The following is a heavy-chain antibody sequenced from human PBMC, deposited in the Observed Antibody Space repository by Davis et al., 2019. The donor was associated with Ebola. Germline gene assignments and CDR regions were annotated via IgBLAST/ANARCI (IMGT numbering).Heavy chain of an antibody. CDR1: GGSSSGYY. J-gene: IGHJ6*02. CDR3: ARGVLYYYGSGSYSFYYYYGMDV. CDR2: IKHSGST. V-gene: IGHV4-34*01. D-gene: IGHD3-10*01. Sequence: GSLRLSCAVYGGSSSGYYWSWIRQLQGKGLEWIGEIKHSGSTNYNPSLKSGVTISVDTSKNQFSLKLSSVTAADTAVYYRARGVLYYYGSGSYSFYYYYGMDVWGQGTTVTVSS.